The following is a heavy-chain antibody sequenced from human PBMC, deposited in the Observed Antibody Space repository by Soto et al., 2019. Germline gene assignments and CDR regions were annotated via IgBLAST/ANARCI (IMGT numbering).Heavy chain of an antibody. V-gene: IGHV4-31*03. CDR2: IYYSGST. CDR3: AGVVVVAATLGIRYHCFDP. J-gene: IGHJ5*02. D-gene: IGHD2-15*01. Sequence: SETLSLTCTVSGGSISSGGYYWSWIRQHPGKGLEWIGYIYYSGSTYYNPSLKSRVTISVDTSKNQFSLKLSSVTAADTAVYYCAGVVVVAATLGIRYHCFDPWGQGPLVTVSS. CDR1: GGSISSGGYY.